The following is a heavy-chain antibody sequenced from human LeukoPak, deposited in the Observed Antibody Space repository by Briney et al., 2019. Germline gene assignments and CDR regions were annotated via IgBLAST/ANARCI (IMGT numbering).Heavy chain of an antibody. CDR2: INPNSGGT. Sequence: ASVKVSCKASGYTFTGYYMHWVRQAPGQGLEWMGWINPNSGGTNYAQKFQGRVTMTRDTSISTAYMELSRLRSDDTAVYYCARVDSSGYYFDWFDPRGQGTLVTVSS. J-gene: IGHJ5*02. CDR1: GYTFTGYY. CDR3: ARVDSSGYYFDWFDP. D-gene: IGHD3-22*01. V-gene: IGHV1-2*02.